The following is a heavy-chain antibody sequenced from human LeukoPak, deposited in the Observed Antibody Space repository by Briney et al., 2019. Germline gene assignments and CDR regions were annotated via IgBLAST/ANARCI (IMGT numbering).Heavy chain of an antibody. V-gene: IGHV3-74*01. CDR3: ARVQYYGSGSYYNWFDP. J-gene: IGHJ5*02. Sequence: GGSLRLSCAASGFTFSSSWMHWVRQAPGKGLVWVSRINSDGSSTTYADSVKGRFTISRDNARNTLYLQMNSLRAEDTAVYYCARVQYYGSGSYYNWFDPWGQGTLVTVSS. D-gene: IGHD3-10*01. CDR1: GFTFSSSW. CDR2: INSDGSST.